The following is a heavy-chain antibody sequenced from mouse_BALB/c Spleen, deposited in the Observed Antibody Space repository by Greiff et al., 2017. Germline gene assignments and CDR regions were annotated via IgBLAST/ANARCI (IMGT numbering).Heavy chain of an antibody. CDR3: ARDKGAMDY. V-gene: IGHV7-3*02. Sequence: EVKLMESGGGLVQPGGSLRLSCATSGFTFTDYYMSWVRQPPGKALKWLGFIRNKANGYTTEYSASVKGRFTISRDNSQSILYLQMNTLRAEDSATYYCARDKGAMDYWGQGTSVTVSS. CDR2: IRNKANGYTT. CDR1: GFTFTDYY. J-gene: IGHJ4*01.